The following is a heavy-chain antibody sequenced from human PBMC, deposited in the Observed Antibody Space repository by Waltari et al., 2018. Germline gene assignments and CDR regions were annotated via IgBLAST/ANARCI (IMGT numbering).Heavy chain of an antibody. V-gene: IGHV4-39*07. J-gene: IGHJ5*02. D-gene: IGHD5-18*01. CDR3: ARGGGYSYGWKGGLGPP. Sequence: QLQLQESGPGLVKPSETLSLTCTVSGGSISSSSYYWGWIRQPPGKGLDWIGSIYYSGSTYYNPSLKSRVTISVDTSKNQFSLKLSSVTAADTAVYYCARGGGYSYGWKGGLGPPWGQGTLVTVSS. CDR1: GGSISSSSYY. CDR2: IYYSGST.